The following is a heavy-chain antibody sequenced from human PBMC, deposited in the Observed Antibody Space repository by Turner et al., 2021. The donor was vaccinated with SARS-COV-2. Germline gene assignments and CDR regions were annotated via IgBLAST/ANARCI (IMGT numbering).Heavy chain of an antibody. J-gene: IGHJ6*02. Sequence: EVQLVESGGGFVQPGGSLSLSCAASGFTVSSNYMIWVRQAPGKGLEWVSVSYSGGSTFYADSVKGRFTISRNNSKNTLYLQMNSLRAEDTAVYYCARDLVSNGMDVWGQGTTVTVSS. CDR3: ARDLVSNGMDV. CDR1: GFTVSSNY. CDR2: SYSGGST. V-gene: IGHV3-53*04. D-gene: IGHD3-16*01.